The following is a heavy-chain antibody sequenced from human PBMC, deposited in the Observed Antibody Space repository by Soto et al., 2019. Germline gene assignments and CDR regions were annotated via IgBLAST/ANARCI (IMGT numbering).Heavy chain of an antibody. CDR1: GFTFNTFG. Sequence: PGGSLRLSCAASGFTFNTFGMHWVRQAPGKGLEWVAVISYDGSDKYYSDSVRGRFTISRDNSMNTLYLQMNSLRTEDTDVYYCAKSPNFYCSSYHCYKYYFDYWGQGTLVTVS. CDR2: ISYDGSDK. J-gene: IGHJ4*02. V-gene: IGHV3-30*18. CDR3: AKSPNFYCSSYHCYKYYFDY. D-gene: IGHD2-2*01.